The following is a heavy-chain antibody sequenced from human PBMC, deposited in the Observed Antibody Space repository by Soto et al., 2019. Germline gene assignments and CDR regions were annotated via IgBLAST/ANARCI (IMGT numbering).Heavy chain of an antibody. D-gene: IGHD2-2*01. Sequence: GGSLRLSCAASGFTYSSYSMNWVRQAPGKGLEWVSSISSSSSYIYYADSVKGRFTISRDNAKNSLYLQMNSLRAEDTAVYYCARGYEYCSSTSCYGADVWGQGTTVTVSS. CDR3: ARGYEYCSSTSCYGADV. CDR1: GFTYSSYS. V-gene: IGHV3-21*01. CDR2: ISSSSSYI. J-gene: IGHJ6*02.